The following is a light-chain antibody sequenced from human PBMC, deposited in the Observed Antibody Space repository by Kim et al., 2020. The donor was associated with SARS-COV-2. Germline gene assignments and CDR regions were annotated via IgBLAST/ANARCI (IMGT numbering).Light chain of an antibody. CDR1: QSISKW. J-gene: IGKJ2*01. Sequence: DIQMTQSPSTLSASVGDSVTITCRASQSISKWLAWYQVKPGKAPKVLIYDAYSLESGVPSTFSGSGSGTEFTLAINSLQPDDFAIYYGHLYGGYFVQGTKLEI. CDR3: HLYGGY. V-gene: IGKV1-5*01. CDR2: DAY.